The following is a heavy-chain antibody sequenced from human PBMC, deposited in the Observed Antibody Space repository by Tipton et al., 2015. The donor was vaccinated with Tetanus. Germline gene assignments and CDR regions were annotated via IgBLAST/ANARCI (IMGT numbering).Heavy chain of an antibody. V-gene: IGHV4-59*08. CDR1: GGSINSYY. J-gene: IGHJ4*02. CDR3: VRHGPAGFDY. CDR2: IYFSGHT. Sequence: TLSLTCTVSGGSINSYYWSWLRRPPGKALEWIGYIYFSGHTKYSPSLKSRVTMSVDTSKNQFSLQMNSVTAEDTAVYYCVRHGPAGFDYWGQGTLVTVSS.